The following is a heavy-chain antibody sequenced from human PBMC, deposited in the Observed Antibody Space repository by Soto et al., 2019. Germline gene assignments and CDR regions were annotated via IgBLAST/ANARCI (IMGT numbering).Heavy chain of an antibody. CDR2: ISNSGDPT. V-gene: IGHV3-23*01. CDR3: ATGDSTGYYNY. Sequence: LRLSCAASGLMFSSYAMSWVRQAPWKGLEWVSTISNSGDPTYYADSVKGRFTISRDQSKNTLFLQMNSLRADDTAVYYCATGDSTGYYNYWGHGTLVTVSS. D-gene: IGHD3-22*01. CDR1: GLMFSSYA. J-gene: IGHJ4*01.